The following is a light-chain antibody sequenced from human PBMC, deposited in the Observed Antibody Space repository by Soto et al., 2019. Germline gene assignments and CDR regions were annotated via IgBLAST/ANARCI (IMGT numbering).Light chain of an antibody. CDR2: GAS. CDR3: QQYDNWPLT. CDR1: QSLSNK. Sequence: EIVMTQSPATLSLSPGERASLSCRASQSLSNKLAWYQQKPGQAPRLLIYGASTRATDIPVRFSAGGSGTEFTLTISSLQSEDFAVYYCQQYDNWPLTFGGGTKVDI. V-gene: IGKV3-15*01. J-gene: IGKJ4*01.